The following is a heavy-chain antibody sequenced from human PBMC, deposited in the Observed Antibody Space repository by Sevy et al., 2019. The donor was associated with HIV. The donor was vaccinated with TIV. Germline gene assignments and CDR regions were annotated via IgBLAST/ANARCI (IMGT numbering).Heavy chain of an antibody. CDR1: GFTFGDYA. J-gene: IGHJ4*02. Sequence: GGSLRLSCTASGFTFGDYAMSWFRQAPGKGLEWVSFIRSKTYGGTTEYAASLKGRFTISRDDSRNIAYLQMHSLRTEDKAVYYCTGGRRIYVDYGIDYWGQGTLVTVSS. CDR2: IRSKTYGGTT. V-gene: IGHV3-49*03. D-gene: IGHD4-17*01. CDR3: TGGRRIYVDYGIDY.